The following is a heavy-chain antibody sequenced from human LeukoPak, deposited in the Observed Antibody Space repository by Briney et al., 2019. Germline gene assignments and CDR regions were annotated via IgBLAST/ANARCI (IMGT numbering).Heavy chain of an antibody. CDR2: IYYSGST. CDR1: GGSISSYY. CDR3: AREAYGSGSYPY. J-gene: IGHJ4*02. D-gene: IGHD3-10*01. Sequence: PLETLSLTCTVSGGSISSYYWSWIRQPPGKGLEWIGYIYYSGSTNYNPSLKSRVTISVDTSKNQFSLKLSSVTAADTAVYYCAREAYGSGSYPYWGQGTLVTVSS. V-gene: IGHV4-59*01.